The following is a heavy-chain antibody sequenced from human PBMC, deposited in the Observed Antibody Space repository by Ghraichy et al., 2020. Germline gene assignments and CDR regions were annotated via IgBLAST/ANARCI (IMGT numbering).Heavy chain of an antibody. CDR3: AREGLGQWLAPYYYYYGMDV. Sequence: GESLNISCAASGFTFSSYSMNWVRQAPGKGLEWVSSISSSSSYIYYADSVKGRFTISRDNAKNSLYLQMNSLRAEDTAVYYCAREGLGQWLAPYYYYYGMDVWGQGTTVTVSS. CDR2: ISSSSSYI. D-gene: IGHD6-19*01. J-gene: IGHJ6*02. CDR1: GFTFSSYS. V-gene: IGHV3-21*01.